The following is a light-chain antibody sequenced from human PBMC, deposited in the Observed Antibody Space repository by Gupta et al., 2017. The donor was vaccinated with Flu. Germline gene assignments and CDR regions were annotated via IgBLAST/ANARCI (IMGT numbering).Light chain of an antibody. J-gene: IGKJ4*01. CDR3: QQRYNWPLS. CDR1: QSISGY. V-gene: IGKV3-11*01. Sequence: EIVLTQSPATLSLSPGERATLSCRASQSISGYLAWYQQKPGQAPRLLISDASYRATGTPVRFSSSGSGTDFTLTISGLEPEDFAVYYCQQRYNWPLSFGGGTXVEI. CDR2: DAS.